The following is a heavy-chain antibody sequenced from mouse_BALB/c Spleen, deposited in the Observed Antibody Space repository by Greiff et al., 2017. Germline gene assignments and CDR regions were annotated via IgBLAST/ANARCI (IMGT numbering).Heavy chain of an antibody. CDR2: ISDGGSYT. J-gene: IGHJ3*01. CDR3: ARPYDYDGAWFAY. Sequence: EVQLVESGGGLVKPGGSLKLSCAASGFTFSDYYMYWVRQTPEKRLEWVATISDGGSYTYYPDSVKGRFTISRDNVKNNLYLQMSSLKSEDTAMYYCARPYDYDGAWFAYWGQGTLVTVSA. D-gene: IGHD2-4*01. V-gene: IGHV5-4*02. CDR1: GFTFSDYY.